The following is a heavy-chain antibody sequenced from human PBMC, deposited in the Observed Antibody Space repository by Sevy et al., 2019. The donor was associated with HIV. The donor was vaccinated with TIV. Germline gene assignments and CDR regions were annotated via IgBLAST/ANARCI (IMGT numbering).Heavy chain of an antibody. D-gene: IGHD6-13*01. CDR3: VRAIAADGSF. CDR1: GFSLNSYW. V-gene: IGHV3-7*01. CDR2: IKQDGSVK. Sequence: GGSLRLSCAASGFSLNSYWMSWVRQAPGKGLEWVANIKQDGSVKYYVDSVRGRFTISRDNARNLLYLQMNSLRAEDTALYYCVRAIAADGSFWGQGTLATVSS. J-gene: IGHJ4*02.